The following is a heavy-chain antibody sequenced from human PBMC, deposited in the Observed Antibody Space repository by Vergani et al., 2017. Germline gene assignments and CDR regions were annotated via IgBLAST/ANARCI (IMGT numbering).Heavy chain of an antibody. V-gene: IGHV4-34*01. D-gene: IGHD3-10*01. CDR1: GGSFSGYY. CDR3: ARGGRMVRGVINWFDP. CDR2: INHSGST. J-gene: IGHJ5*02. Sequence: QVQLHQWGAGLLKPSETLSLTCAVYGGSFSGYYWSWIRQPPGKGLEWIGEINHSGSTNYNPSLKSRVTISVDTSKNQFSLKLSSVTAADTAVYYCARGGRMVRGVINWFDPWGQGTLVTVSS.